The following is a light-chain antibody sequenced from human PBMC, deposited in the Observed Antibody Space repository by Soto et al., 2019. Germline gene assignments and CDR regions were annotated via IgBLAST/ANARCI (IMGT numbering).Light chain of an antibody. CDR1: QGISSY. V-gene: IGKV1-12*01. CDR3: QQANSFPRT. J-gene: IGKJ3*01. CDR2: AAS. Sequence: DIPMTQSPSSVSASVGDRVTITCRASQGISSYLAWYQQRPGSAPKRLIYAASSLKSGVPSRFSGSGSGTDFTLTITSLQPEDFATYYCQQANSFPRTFGPGTKVDFK.